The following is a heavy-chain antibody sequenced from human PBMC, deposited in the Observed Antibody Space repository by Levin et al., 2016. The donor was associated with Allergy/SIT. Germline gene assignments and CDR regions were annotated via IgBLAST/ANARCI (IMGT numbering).Heavy chain of an antibody. D-gene: IGHD1-26*01. V-gene: IGHV4-61*01. CDR1: GGSVSSGSYY. Sequence: GSLRLSCTVSGGSVSSGSYYWSWIRQPPGKGLEWIGYIYYSGSTNYNPSLKSRVTISVDTSKNQFSLKLSSVTAADTAVYYCARGRVGADYYFDYWGQGTLVTVSS. CDR3: ARGRVGADYYFDY. CDR2: IYYSGST. J-gene: IGHJ4*02.